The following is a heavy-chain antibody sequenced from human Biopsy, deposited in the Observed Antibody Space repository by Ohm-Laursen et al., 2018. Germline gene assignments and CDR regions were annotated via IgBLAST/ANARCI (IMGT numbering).Heavy chain of an antibody. CDR2: INPNSGGT. CDR3: ARGGLNYWYFDL. Sequence: ASVTVSCKASGYTFTDYSLHWVRQAPGQGLEWMGWINPNSGGTNYAQKFQGRVTMTRDTSMSTAYMELNRLRSDDTAVYYCARGGLNYWYFDLWGRGPLVTVPS. CDR1: GYTFTDYS. J-gene: IGHJ2*01. D-gene: IGHD1-26*01. V-gene: IGHV1-2*02.